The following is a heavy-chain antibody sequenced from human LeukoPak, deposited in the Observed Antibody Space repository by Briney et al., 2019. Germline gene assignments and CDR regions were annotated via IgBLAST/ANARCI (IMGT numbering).Heavy chain of an antibody. CDR3: AKDPNGDYIGAFDFQR. Sequence: PGGSLRLSCAGSGFTFSNYAMIWVRQAPGKGLEWVSAITGSGGNRFYAGPVKGRFPISRDNSRNTLYLQMNSLRGDDTAVYYCAKDPNGDYIGAFDFQRWGQGTQVTVSS. CDR2: ITGSGGNR. D-gene: IGHD4-17*01. CDR1: GFTFSNYA. J-gene: IGHJ1*01. V-gene: IGHV3-23*01.